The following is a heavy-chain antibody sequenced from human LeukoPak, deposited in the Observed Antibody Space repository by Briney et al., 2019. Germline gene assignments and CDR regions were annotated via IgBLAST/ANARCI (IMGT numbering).Heavy chain of an antibody. CDR3: ARWRWEMATISHYYDMDV. V-gene: IGHV3-74*01. J-gene: IGHJ6*03. CDR1: GFTFSSYW. Sequence: PGGSLRLSCAASGFTFSSYWMHWVRQAPGKGLVWVSRINSDGSSTGYADSVKGRFTISRDNAKNTLYLQMNSLRAEDTAVYYCARWRWEMATISHYYDMDVWGKGTTVTISS. CDR2: INSDGSST. D-gene: IGHD5-24*01.